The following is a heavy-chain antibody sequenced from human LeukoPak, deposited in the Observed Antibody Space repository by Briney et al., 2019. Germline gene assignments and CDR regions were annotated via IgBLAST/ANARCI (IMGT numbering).Heavy chain of an antibody. D-gene: IGHD6-19*01. V-gene: IGHV5-51*01. CDR3: ARHPSYYSGWPLDY. CDR2: IYPGDSDT. Sequence: GESLKISCKGSGYSFTSYWIGWVRQMPGKGLECMGIIYPGDSDTRYSPSFQGQVTISVDKSISTAYLQWNSLKASDTAMYYCARHPSYYSGWPLDYWGQGTLVTVSS. J-gene: IGHJ4*02. CDR1: GYSFTSYW.